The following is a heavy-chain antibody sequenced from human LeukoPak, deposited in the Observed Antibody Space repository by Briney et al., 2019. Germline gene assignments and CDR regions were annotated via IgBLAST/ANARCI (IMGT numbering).Heavy chain of an antibody. CDR2: IYYSGST. CDR1: GGSISSYY. D-gene: IGHD6-6*01. V-gene: IGHV4-59*01. CDR3: ANRSIAARPFWIDY. Sequence: PSETLSLTCTVSGGSISSYYWSWIRQPPGKGLEWIGYIYYSGSTNYNPSLKSRVTISVDTSKNQFSLKLSSATGEGTAVYYCANRSIAARPFWIDYWGQGTLVTVSS. J-gene: IGHJ4*02.